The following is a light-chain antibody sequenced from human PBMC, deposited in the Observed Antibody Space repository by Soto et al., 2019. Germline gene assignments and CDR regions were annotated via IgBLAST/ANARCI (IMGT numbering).Light chain of an antibody. CDR1: QSVSSSY. Sequence: ELGLSQSVGTRSLSPVERAPLSCIASQSVSSSYLAWYQKKPGQAPRLIIYGASSRATGIPDRFSGSGSGTAFTLTIRRLQPEDFAVYYCQKYGSSPRVSVGPGNKVDIK. V-gene: IGKV3-20*01. J-gene: IGKJ1*01. CDR3: QKYGSSPRVS. CDR2: GAS.